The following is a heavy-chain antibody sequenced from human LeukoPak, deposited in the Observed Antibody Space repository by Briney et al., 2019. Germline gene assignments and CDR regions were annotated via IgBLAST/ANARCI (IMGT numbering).Heavy chain of an antibody. CDR2: TYYSGST. J-gene: IGHJ3*02. CDR1: GGSISSYY. D-gene: IGHD2-15*01. V-gene: IGHV4-59*01. Sequence: PSETLSLTCTVSGGSISSYYWSWIRQPPGKGLEWIGYTYYSGSTNYNTSLKSRVTISVDTSKNQFSLKLSSVTAADTAVYYCARGRYCSGGSCYSADAFDIWGQGTMVTVSS. CDR3: ARGRYCSGGSCYSADAFDI.